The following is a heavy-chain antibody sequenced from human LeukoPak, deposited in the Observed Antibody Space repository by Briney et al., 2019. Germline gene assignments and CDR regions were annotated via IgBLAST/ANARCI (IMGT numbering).Heavy chain of an antibody. D-gene: IGHD3-9*01. CDR1: GGSFSGYY. J-gene: IGHJ4*02. V-gene: IGHV4-34*01. CDR3: ASLLRYFDWY. CDR2: INHSGST. Sequence: SETLSLTCAVYGGSFSGYYWSWIRQPPGKGLEWIGEINHSGSTNHNPSLKSRVTISVDTSKNQFSLKLSSVTAADTAVYYCASLLRYFDWYWGQGTLVTVSS.